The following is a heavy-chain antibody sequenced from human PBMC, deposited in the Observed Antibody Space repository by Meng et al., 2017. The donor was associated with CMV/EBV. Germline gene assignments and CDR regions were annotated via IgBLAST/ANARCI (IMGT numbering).Heavy chain of an antibody. CDR2: IYSDGINT. D-gene: IGHD4-17*01. Sequence: GESLKIPCAASGFTFSSYAMTWVRQAPGKRLEWVSVIYSDGINTYYADSVKGRFTIYRDDSKNILYLQMNSLRVEDTAVYYCAKDRRYGDSQYFYGLGVWGQGTTVTVSS. J-gene: IGHJ6*02. V-gene: IGHV3-23*03. CDR3: AKDRRYGDSQYFYGLGV. CDR1: GFTFSSYA.